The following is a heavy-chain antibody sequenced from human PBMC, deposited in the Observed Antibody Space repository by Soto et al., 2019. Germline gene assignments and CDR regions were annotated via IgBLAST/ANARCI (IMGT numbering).Heavy chain of an antibody. J-gene: IGHJ4*02. D-gene: IGHD7-27*01. CDR1: GGSISSYY. CDR2: IYYSGST. Sequence: SETLSLTCTVSGGSISSYYWSWIRQPPGKGLEWIGYIYYSGSTNYNPSLKSRVTISVDTPKNQFSLKLSSVTAADTAVYYCAKNWNWGSLVHWGQGTLVTVSS. V-gene: IGHV4-59*08. CDR3: AKNWNWGSLVH.